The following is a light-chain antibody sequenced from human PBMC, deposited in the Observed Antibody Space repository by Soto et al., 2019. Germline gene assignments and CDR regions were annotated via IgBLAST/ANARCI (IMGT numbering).Light chain of an antibody. CDR1: SSDVGNYNY. CDR2: DVS. Sequence: QSALTQPASVSGSPGQSITISCTGASSDVGNYNYVSWYQQHPGKAPKLIIYDVSNRPSGVSNRFSGSKSGNTASLTISGLQAEDEADYYCSSYTSSTTLYVFGNGTKLTVL. CDR3: SSYTSSTTLYV. J-gene: IGLJ1*01. V-gene: IGLV2-14*03.